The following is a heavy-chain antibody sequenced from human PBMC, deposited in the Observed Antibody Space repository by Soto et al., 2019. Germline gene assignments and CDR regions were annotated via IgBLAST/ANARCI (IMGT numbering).Heavy chain of an antibody. CDR3: ETGKGFWSGGSCFWY. Sequence: GSLRLSCAASGLSISDYYMSWIRQAPGKGLEWISYISTSGTTRYYADPVKGRFTISRNNAKNSLYLQLNSLRAEDTAIYYCETGKGFWSGGSCFWYWGQGTLVTVSS. CDR1: GLSISDYY. CDR2: ISTSGTTR. V-gene: IGHV3-11*01. J-gene: IGHJ4*01. D-gene: IGHD2-15*01.